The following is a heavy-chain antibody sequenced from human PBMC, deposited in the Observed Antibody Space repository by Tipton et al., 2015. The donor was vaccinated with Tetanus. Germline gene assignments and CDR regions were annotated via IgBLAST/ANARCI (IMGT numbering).Heavy chain of an antibody. Sequence: SLRLSCAASGFTFSSYGMHWVRQAPGKGLEWVAVISYDGSNKYYADSVKGRFTISRDNSKNTLYLQMNSLGAEDTAVYYCAKDMVDYGDYAAVYWGQGTLVTVSS. CDR2: ISYDGSNK. V-gene: IGHV3-30*18. J-gene: IGHJ4*02. CDR1: GFTFSSYG. D-gene: IGHD4-17*01. CDR3: AKDMVDYGDYAAVY.